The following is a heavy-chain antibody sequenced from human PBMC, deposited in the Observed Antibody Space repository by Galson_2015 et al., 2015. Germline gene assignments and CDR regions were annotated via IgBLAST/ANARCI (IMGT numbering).Heavy chain of an antibody. J-gene: IGHJ2*01. CDR3: ARDVRDTVDWYFEL. Sequence: SLRLSCAASGFTFSRYWMHWVRHAPGKGLVWVSRINRDGSGTSYVDSVKGRFTISRDNAKTTLYLQMNSLRAENTAVYYCARDVRDTVDWYFELWGRGTLVTVSS. CDR2: INRDGSGT. CDR1: GFTFSRYW. V-gene: IGHV3-74*01. D-gene: IGHD4-23*01.